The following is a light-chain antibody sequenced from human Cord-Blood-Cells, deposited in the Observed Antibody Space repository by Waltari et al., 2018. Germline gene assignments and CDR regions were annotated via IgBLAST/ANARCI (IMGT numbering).Light chain of an antibody. Sequence: QSVLTQPPSVSGPPGQRVTLSCTGSSPNIGAGYDVHWYQQLPGPAPKLLIYGNSNRPSGVPDRFSGSKSGTSASLAITGLQAEDEADYYCQSYDSSLSGSVFGGGTKLTVL. V-gene: IGLV1-40*01. CDR1: SPNIGAGYD. J-gene: IGLJ3*02. CDR2: GNS. CDR3: QSYDSSLSGSV.